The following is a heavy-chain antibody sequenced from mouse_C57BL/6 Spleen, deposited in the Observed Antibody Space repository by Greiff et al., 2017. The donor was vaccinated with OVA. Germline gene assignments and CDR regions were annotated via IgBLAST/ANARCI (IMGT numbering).Heavy chain of an antibody. CDR2: IDPSDSYT. D-gene: IGHD2-5*01. J-gene: IGHJ2*01. CDR3: ARSSYSNLDY. CDR1: GYTFTSYW. V-gene: IGHV1-59*01. Sequence: QVQLQQPGAELVRPGTSVKLSCKASGYTFTSYWMHWVKQRPGQGLEWIGVIDPSDSYTNYNQKFKGKATLTVDTSSSTAYIQLSSLTSEDSAVYYCARSSYSNLDYWGQGTTLTVSS.